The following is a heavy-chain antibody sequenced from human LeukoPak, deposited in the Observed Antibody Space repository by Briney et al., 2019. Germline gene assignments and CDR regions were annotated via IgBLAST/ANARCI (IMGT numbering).Heavy chain of an antibody. CDR2: IVGSGAGT. Sequence: GGSLRLSCAASGFTLSNYAMSWVRQAPGKGLEWVSIIVGSGAGTYYADSVKGRFTISRDNSKNTLYLQMNSLRAGDTAVYYCAKAEGTTWFNFDYWGQGTLVTVSS. D-gene: IGHD6-13*01. J-gene: IGHJ4*02. CDR3: AKAEGTTWFNFDY. V-gene: IGHV3-23*01. CDR1: GFTLSNYA.